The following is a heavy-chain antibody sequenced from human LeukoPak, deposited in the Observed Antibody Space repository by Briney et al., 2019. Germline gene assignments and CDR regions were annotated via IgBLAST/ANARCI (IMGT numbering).Heavy chain of an antibody. CDR2: ISGGDGST. J-gene: IGHJ6*02. Sequence: GGSLRLSCAASGFTFSGYAMSWVRQAPGKGLEWVSAISGGDGSTYYADSVKGRFTISRDNAKNSLYLQMHSLRPEDTAVYYCARYCGGDCYGMDVWGQGTTVTVSS. V-gene: IGHV3-23*01. CDR3: ARYCGGDCYGMDV. D-gene: IGHD2-21*01. CDR1: GFTFSGYA.